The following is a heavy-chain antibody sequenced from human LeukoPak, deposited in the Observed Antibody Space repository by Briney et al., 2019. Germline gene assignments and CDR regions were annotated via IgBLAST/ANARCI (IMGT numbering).Heavy chain of an antibody. D-gene: IGHD3-22*01. CDR1: GGSISSYY. Sequence: SETLSLTCTVSGGSISSYYWSWIRQPAGKGLEWIGRIYTSGSTNYNPSLKSRVTMSVDTSKNQFSLKLSSVTAADTAVYYCARDPYGASWYYHDSSVSDGAFDIWGQGTMVTVSS. J-gene: IGHJ3*02. CDR2: IYTSGST. CDR3: ARDPYGASWYYHDSSVSDGAFDI. V-gene: IGHV4-4*07.